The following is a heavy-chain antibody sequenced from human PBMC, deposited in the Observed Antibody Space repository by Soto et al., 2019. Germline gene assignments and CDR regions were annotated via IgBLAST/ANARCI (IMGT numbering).Heavy chain of an antibody. CDR3: VRGYWGGGGCYLCRDALDL. D-gene: IGHD2-15*01. CDR2: INPSSSHI. CDR1: GFTFASYH. Sequence: EVQLVESGGGLVMPGGSLRLSCAASGFTFASYHMTWVRQAPGKGLDWVSSINPSSSHIYYSDSVRGRFTISRDDSKNSMHLDMNSLRTKDVAISYCVRGYWGGGGCYLCRDALDLWGQGTAVTVSS. V-gene: IGHV3-21*02. J-gene: IGHJ3*01.